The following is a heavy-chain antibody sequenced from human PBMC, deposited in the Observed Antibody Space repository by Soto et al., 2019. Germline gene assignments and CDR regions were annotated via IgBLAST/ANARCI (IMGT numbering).Heavy chain of an antibody. CDR2: ISGSGDRT. Sequence: GGSLRLSCAASGFTFSSYAITWVRQAPGKGLEWVSAISGSGDRTDYADSVKGRFTISRDNSKNTLYLQMNSLRAEDTAVYYCASGRGRYFYYGMDVWGQGTTVTVSS. J-gene: IGHJ6*02. CDR1: GFTFSSYA. V-gene: IGHV3-23*01. D-gene: IGHD1-26*01. CDR3: ASGRGRYFYYGMDV.